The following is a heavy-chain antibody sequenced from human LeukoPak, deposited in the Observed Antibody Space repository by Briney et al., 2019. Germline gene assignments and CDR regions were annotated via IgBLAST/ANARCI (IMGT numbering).Heavy chain of an antibody. V-gene: IGHV5-51*01. J-gene: IGHJ6*02. CDR2: IYPGDSDT. D-gene: IGHD2-8*02. CDR1: GYSFSTNW. Sequence: GESLKISCTGSGYSFSTNWIGWVRQMPGKGLGWMGIIYPGDSDTRYSPSFQGQVTISADKSISTAYLQWSSLKASDTAMYYCVRVLWTWALNYYYGMDVWGQGTTVTVSS. CDR3: VRVLWTWALNYYYGMDV.